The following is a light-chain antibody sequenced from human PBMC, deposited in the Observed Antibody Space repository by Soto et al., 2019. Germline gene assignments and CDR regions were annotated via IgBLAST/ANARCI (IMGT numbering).Light chain of an antibody. CDR2: AAS. CDR1: QGIRDF. Sequence: DIQLTQSPSFLSASVGDRVTITCRASQGIRDFLAWYQQEPGKAPKLLIYAASTLQAGVPTRFSGFASGTEFTLTISNLQPADSATYYCQQFNVYPLSFGGGTKVEIK. J-gene: IGKJ4*01. CDR3: QQFNVYPLS. V-gene: IGKV1-9*01.